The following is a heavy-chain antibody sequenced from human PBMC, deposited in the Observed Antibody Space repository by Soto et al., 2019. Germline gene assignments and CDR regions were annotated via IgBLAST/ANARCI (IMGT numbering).Heavy chain of an antibody. CDR3: AFGNLSYYFDF. CDR2: IWYYGSDK. V-gene: IGHV3-33*01. D-gene: IGHD3-16*01. Sequence: GGSLRLSCAASGFTFSGFGMHWVRQAPGKGLEWVAIIWYYGSDKYYADSVKGRFTISRDNSKNTLYLQMNSLRAEDTAVYHCAFGNLSYYFDFWGQGTPVTV. J-gene: IGHJ4*02. CDR1: GFTFSGFG.